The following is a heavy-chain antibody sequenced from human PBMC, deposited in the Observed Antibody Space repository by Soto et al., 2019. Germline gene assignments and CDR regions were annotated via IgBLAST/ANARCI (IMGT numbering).Heavy chain of an antibody. CDR1: GFTFSSDP. Sequence: GSLRLSCVASGFTFSSDPMYWVRQAPGKGLEWVSAISGSAANTYYADSVKGRITISRDKSQNTLYLQMHSLRAEDTAVYYCAKENPTTPCFDYWGQGTLVAVSS. CDR3: AKENPTTPCFDY. V-gene: IGHV3-23*01. D-gene: IGHD1-1*01. J-gene: IGHJ4*02. CDR2: ISGSAANT.